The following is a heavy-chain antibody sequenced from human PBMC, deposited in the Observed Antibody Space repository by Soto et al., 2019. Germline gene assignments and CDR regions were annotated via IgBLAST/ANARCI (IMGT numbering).Heavy chain of an antibody. CDR1: GDSVSSNSAT. J-gene: IGHJ4*02. CDR2: TYYRSKWYY. D-gene: IGHD6-13*01. V-gene: IGHV6-1*01. CDR3: ARDPVTAADYSDY. Sequence: SQTLSLTCVISGDSVSSNSATWNLIRQSPSRGLEWLGRTYYRSKWYYDYAVSVKSRITINPDTSKNQFSLQLNSVTPEDTAVYYCARDPVTAADYSDYWGPGTLVTVSS.